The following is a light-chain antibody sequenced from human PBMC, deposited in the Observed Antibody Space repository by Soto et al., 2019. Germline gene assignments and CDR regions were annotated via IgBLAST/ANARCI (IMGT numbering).Light chain of an antibody. J-gene: IGKJ1*01. V-gene: IGKV1-39*01. CDR3: QQSYSSPPT. CDR2: AAS. Sequence: DIQITQSPSTLCASVGDRVTITCRASQSISSWLAWYQQKPGKAPKLLIFAASSLQSGVPSRFSGSRSGPDFTLTISSLQPEDFATYYCQQSYSSPPTFGQGTTVDIK. CDR1: QSISSW.